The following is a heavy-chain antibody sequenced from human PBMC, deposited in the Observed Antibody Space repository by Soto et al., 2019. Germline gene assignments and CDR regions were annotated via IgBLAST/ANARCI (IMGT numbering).Heavy chain of an antibody. CDR3: ASTYSTSRYLFAP. Sequence: QVTVKESGPVLVKPTETLTLTCTVSGFSLSTTGLGVSWIRQPPGKALEWLAHIFSNEEKSYSPSLKSRLTITRDTSKSQVVLTMTNMDPVDTATYYCASTYSTSRYLFAPWGQGTLVTVSS. D-gene: IGHD6-13*01. CDR1: GFSLSTTGLG. CDR2: IFSNEEK. J-gene: IGHJ5*02. V-gene: IGHV2-26*04.